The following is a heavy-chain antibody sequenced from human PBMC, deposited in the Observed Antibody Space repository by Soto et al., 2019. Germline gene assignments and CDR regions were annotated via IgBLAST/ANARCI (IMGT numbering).Heavy chain of an antibody. Sequence: QVQLQESGPGLVKPSGTLSLTCAVSGGSISSSNWWSWVRQPPGKGLEWIGEIYHSGSTNYNPSLKSRVTISADKSTNKFALKLSSVTAADTAVYYCARRRAVAGHYYGMDVWGQGTTVTVSS. CDR2: IYHSGST. J-gene: IGHJ6*02. D-gene: IGHD6-19*01. CDR1: GGSISSSNW. V-gene: IGHV4-4*02. CDR3: ARRRAVAGHYYGMDV.